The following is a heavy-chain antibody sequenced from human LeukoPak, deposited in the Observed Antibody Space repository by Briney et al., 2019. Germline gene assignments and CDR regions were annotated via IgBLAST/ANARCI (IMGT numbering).Heavy chain of an antibody. CDR1: GYTFTGYF. CDR3: AADNSGNPPYDP. V-gene: IGHV1-2*02. J-gene: IGHJ5*02. D-gene: IGHD1-26*01. Sequence: ASVKVSCKASGYTFTGYFMHWVRQAPGQGLEWMGWINVNSGATKYAQKFQGRVTMTRDTSVSTVYMDLSSLRSDDTAVYYCAADNSGNPPYDPWGQGTLVTASS. CDR2: INVNSGAT.